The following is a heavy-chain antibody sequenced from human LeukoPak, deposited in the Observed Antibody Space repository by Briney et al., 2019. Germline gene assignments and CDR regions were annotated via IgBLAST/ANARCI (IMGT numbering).Heavy chain of an antibody. CDR2: IYDSGST. J-gene: IGHJ4*02. CDR1: GGSIRSSYYY. Sequence: SETLSLTCTVSGGSIRSSYYYWGWIRQPPGTGLEWIGSIYDSGSTYYNPSLKSRVTISVDTSKNQFSLKLSSVTAADTAVYYCARTSSDSSGYYSPYYFDYWGQGTLVTVSS. V-gene: IGHV4-39*01. D-gene: IGHD3-22*01. CDR3: ARTSSDSSGYYSPYYFDY.